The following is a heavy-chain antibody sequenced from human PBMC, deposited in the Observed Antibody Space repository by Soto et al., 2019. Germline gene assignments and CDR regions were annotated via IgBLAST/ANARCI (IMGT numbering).Heavy chain of an antibody. J-gene: IGHJ4*02. CDR2: IYSAGSA. V-gene: IGHV3-66*01. CDR1: GFTVSSYH. Sequence: PGGSLRLSCAASGFTVSSYHMSWVRQAPWKGLEWVSVIYSAGSADFADSVKGRFTISRDNSKNTLYLQMNSLRAEDTAVYYCAKGRDGHFDYWGQGTLVTVSS. CDR3: AKGRDGHFDY.